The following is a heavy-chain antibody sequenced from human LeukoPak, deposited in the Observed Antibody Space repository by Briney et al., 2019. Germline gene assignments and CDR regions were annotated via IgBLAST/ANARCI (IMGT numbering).Heavy chain of an antibody. D-gene: IGHD2-8*01. CDR1: GFTFSSYE. CDR3: ARLGSFCTNGVSYGA. V-gene: IGHV3-48*03. J-gene: IGHJ5*02. CDR2: ISSSGRNM. Sequence: PGGSLRLSCAASGFTFSSYEMNWVRQAPGKGLEWVSHISSSGRNMYYADSVKGRFTISRDNAKKLLYLQMNSLRGEDTAVYYCARLGSFCTNGVSYGAWGQGTLVTVSS.